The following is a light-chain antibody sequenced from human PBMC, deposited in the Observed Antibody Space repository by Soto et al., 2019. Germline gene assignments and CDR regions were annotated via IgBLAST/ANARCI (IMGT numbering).Light chain of an antibody. CDR3: QHYNSYSEA. V-gene: IGKV3-20*01. Sequence: EIVLTQSPCILSLSPGERATLSCRASQSVSNDFLAWYQQKPGQAPSLLMYGASSRASGIPERFSGSGSGTDFTLTISRLEPDDFETYYCQHYNSYSEAFGQGTKVDIK. J-gene: IGKJ1*01. CDR2: GAS. CDR1: QSVSNDF.